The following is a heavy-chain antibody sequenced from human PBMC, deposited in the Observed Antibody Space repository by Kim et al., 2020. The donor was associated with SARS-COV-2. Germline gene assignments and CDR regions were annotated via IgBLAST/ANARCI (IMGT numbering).Heavy chain of an antibody. J-gene: IGHJ6*02. V-gene: IGHV3-33*01. CDR1: GFTFSSYG. CDR3: ARDPVPWFYYYYGMDV. CDR2: IWYDGSNK. Sequence: GRSLRLSCAASGFTFSSYGMHWVRQAPGKGLEWVAVIWYDGSNKYYADSVKGRFTISRDNSKNTLYLQMNSLRAEDTAVYYCARDPVPWFYYYYGMDVWGQGTTVTVSS. D-gene: IGHD3-22*01.